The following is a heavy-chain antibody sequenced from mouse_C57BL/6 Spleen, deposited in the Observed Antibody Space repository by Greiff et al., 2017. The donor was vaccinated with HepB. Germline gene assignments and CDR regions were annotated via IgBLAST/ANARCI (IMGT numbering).Heavy chain of an antibody. J-gene: IGHJ4*01. CDR2: IHPNSGST. CDR1: GYTFTSYW. CDR3: AREVITTVVAPYAMDY. D-gene: IGHD1-1*01. Sequence: QVQLQQPGAELVKPGASVKLSCKASGYTFTSYWMPWVKQRPGPGLEWIGMIHPNSGSTNYNEKFKSKATLTVDKSSSTAYMQLSSLTSEDSAVYYCAREVITTVVAPYAMDYWGQGTSLTVSS. V-gene: IGHV1-64*01.